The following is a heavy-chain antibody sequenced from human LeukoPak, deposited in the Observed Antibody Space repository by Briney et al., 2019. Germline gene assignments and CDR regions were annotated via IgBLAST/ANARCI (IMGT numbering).Heavy chain of an antibody. CDR2: INHSGST. D-gene: IGHD2-2*01. V-gene: IGHV4-34*01. Sequence: PSETLSLTCAVYGGSFSGYYWSWIRQPPGKGLEWIGEINHSGSTNYNPSLKSRVTISVDTSKNQCSLKLSSVTAADTAVYYCARGARGVVPAAISYWGQGTLVTVSS. CDR3: ARGARGVVPAAISY. J-gene: IGHJ4*02. CDR1: GGSFSGYY.